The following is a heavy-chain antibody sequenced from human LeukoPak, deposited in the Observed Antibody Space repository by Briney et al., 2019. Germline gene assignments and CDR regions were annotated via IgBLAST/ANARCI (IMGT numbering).Heavy chain of an antibody. Sequence: ASVKDSCKVSGNTLTELSMHWVRQAPGKGLEWMGGVDPRDGETFYAQKLQGRVTMTEDTSTDTAYLELSSLRSEDTAIYYCATFIPRPNEYGDYLYYYYGMDVWGQGTTVTVSS. CDR3: ATFIPRPNEYGDYLYYYYGMDV. CDR1: GNTLTELS. CDR2: VDPRDGET. D-gene: IGHD4-17*01. V-gene: IGHV1-24*01. J-gene: IGHJ6*02.